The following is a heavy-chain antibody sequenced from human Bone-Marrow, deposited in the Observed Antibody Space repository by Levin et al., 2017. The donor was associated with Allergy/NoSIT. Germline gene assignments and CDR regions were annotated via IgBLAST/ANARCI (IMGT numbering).Heavy chain of an antibody. CDR2: IWYDGSKK. J-gene: IGHJ6*02. D-gene: IGHD6-13*01. Sequence: SCAASGFTFSSHAMHWVRQAPGKGLEWVAQIWYDGSKKYYSDAVKGRFTISRESSDNTVHLQMNSLRAEDTAAYYCARDGQQVTPYAMDVWGQGTTVTVSS. CDR1: GFTFSSHA. CDR3: ARDGQQVTPYAMDV. V-gene: IGHV3-33*01.